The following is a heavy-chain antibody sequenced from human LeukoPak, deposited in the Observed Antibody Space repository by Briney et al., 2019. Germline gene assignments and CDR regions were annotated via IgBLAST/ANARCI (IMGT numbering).Heavy chain of an antibody. V-gene: IGHV1-69*13. Sequence: SVKGSCKASGGTFSSYAISWVRQAPGQGLEWMGGIIPIFGTANYAQKFQGRVTITADESTSTAYMELSSLRSEDTAVYYCARDPRPSYCSSTSCYATNWFDPWGQGTLVTVSS. CDR3: ARDPRPSYCSSTSCYATNWFDP. CDR1: GGTFSSYA. D-gene: IGHD2-2*01. J-gene: IGHJ5*02. CDR2: IIPIFGTA.